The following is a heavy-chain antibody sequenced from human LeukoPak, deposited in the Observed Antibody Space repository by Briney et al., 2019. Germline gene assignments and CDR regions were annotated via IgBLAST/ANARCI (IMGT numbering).Heavy chain of an antibody. Sequence: PGGSLRLSCAASGFSFSYYAMSWVRQAPGKGLEWVAVIWYDGSNKYYADSVKGRFTISRDNSKNTLYLQMNSLRAEDTAVYYCAREGITMVRGVKDYYYYYGMDVWGQGTTVTVSS. J-gene: IGHJ6*02. CDR3: AREGITMVRGVKDYYYYYGMDV. V-gene: IGHV3-33*08. D-gene: IGHD3-10*01. CDR1: GFSFSYYA. CDR2: IWYDGSNK.